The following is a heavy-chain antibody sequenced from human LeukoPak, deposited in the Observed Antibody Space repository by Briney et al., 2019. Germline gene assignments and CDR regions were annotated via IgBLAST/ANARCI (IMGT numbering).Heavy chain of an antibody. V-gene: IGHV3-23*01. J-gene: IGHJ4*02. CDR1: GFTFSSYA. Sequence: QPGGSLRLSCAASGFTFSSYAMSWVRQAPGKGLEWVSAISGSGGSTYYADSVKGRFTISRDNSKNTLYLQMNSLRVEDTAVYYCARRPSGPPTTVTTDFDYWGQGTLVTVSS. CDR2: ISGSGGST. CDR3: ARRPSGPPTTVTTDFDY. D-gene: IGHD4-17*01.